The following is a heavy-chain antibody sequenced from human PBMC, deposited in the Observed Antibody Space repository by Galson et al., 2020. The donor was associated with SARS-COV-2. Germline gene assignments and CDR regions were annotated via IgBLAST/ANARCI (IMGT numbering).Heavy chain of an antibody. D-gene: IGHD1-20*01. Sequence: GGTLRLSCAASGFTFSSYAMHWVRQAPAKGLEWVAVISYDGSNKYYADSVKGRFTISRDNSKNTLYLQMNSLRPEDTAVYYCARDSITHDAFYIWGQGTMVTVSS. V-gene: IGHV3-30*04. CDR3: ARDSITHDAFYI. CDR2: ISYDGSNK. J-gene: IGHJ3*02. CDR1: GFTFSSYA.